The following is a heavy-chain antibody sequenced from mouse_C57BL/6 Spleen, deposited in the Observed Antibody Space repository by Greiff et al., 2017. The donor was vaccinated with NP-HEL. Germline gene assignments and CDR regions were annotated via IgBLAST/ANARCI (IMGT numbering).Heavy chain of an antibody. D-gene: IGHD2-12*01. CDR1: GFTFTDYY. CDR3: ARSHYKGGYYAMDY. V-gene: IGHV7-3*01. CDR2: IRNKANGYTT. J-gene: IGHJ4*01. Sequence: EVKLVESGGGLVQPGGSLSLSCAASGFTFTDYYMSWVRQPPGKALEWLGFIRNKANGYTTEYSASVKGRFTISRDNSQSILYLQMIALRAEDSATYYCARSHYKGGYYAMDYWGQGTSVTVSS.